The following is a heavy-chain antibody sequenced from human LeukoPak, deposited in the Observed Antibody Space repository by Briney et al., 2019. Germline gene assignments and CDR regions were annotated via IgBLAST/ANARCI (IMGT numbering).Heavy chain of an antibody. CDR3: ARGASIWYQGLFDY. D-gene: IGHD6-13*01. J-gene: IGHJ4*02. V-gene: IGHV3-30*03. CDR1: GFTFSSYG. CDR2: ISYDGSNK. Sequence: PGRSLRLSCAASGFTFSSYGMHWVRQAPGKGLEWVAVISYDGSNKYYADSVKGRFTISRDNAKNSLYLQMNSLRAEDTAVYYCARGASIWYQGLFDYWGQGTLVTVSS.